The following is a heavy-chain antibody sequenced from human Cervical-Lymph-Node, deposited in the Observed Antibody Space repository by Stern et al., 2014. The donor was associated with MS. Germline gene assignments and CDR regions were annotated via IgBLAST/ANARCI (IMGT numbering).Heavy chain of an antibody. CDR1: GFTFSSYG. D-gene: IGHD6-13*01. V-gene: IGHV3-30*18. CDR2: ISYDGSNK. Sequence: VQLVESGGGVVQPGRSLRLSCAASGFTFSSYGMHWVRQAPGKGLEWVAVISYDGSNKYYADSVKGRFTISRDNSKNTLYLQMNSLRAEDTAVYYCAKDSDSSSWYEYFQHWGQGTLVTVSS. J-gene: IGHJ1*01. CDR3: AKDSDSSSWYEYFQH.